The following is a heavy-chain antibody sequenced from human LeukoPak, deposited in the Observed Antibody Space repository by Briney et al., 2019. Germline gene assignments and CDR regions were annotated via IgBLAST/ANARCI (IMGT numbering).Heavy chain of an antibody. CDR1: GFTFSSFP. CDR2: ISGSGDNT. D-gene: IGHD6-13*01. J-gene: IGHJ5*02. CDR3: SKGQLVLFS. V-gene: IGHV3-23*01. Sequence: GSLRLSCAASGFTFSSFPMTWVRQAPGKGLEWVSGISGSGDNTYYADFVKGRFTISRDNSKNTLYLQMSSLRAEDTAVYYCSKGQLVLFSWGQGTLVTVSS.